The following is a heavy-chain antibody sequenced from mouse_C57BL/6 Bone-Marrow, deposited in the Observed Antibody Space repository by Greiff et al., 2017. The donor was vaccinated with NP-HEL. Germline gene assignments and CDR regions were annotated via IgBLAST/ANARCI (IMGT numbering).Heavy chain of an antibody. Sequence: EVKLMESGAELVRPGASVKLSCTASGFNIKDDYMHWVKQRPEQGLEWIGWIDPENGDTEYASKFQGKATITADTSSNTAYLQLSSLTSEDTAVYYCTTSGPPSGAYWGQGTLVTVSA. J-gene: IGHJ3*01. CDR3: TTSGPPSGAY. CDR1: GFNIKDDY. CDR2: IDPENGDT. V-gene: IGHV14-4*01. D-gene: IGHD3-1*01.